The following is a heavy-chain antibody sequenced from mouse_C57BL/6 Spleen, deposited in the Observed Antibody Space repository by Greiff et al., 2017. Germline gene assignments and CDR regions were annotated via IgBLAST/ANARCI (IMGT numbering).Heavy chain of an antibody. CDR1: GYTFTSYW. V-gene: IGHV1-69*01. J-gene: IGHJ4*01. CDR3: ARRGPHAMDY. CDR2: IDPSDSYT. Sequence: QVQLQQPGAELVMPGASVKLSCKASGYTFTSYWMHWVKQRPGQGLEWIGEIDPSDSYTNYNQKFKGKSTLTVDKSSSTAYMQLSSLTSEDSAVYYCARRGPHAMDYWGQGTSVTVSS.